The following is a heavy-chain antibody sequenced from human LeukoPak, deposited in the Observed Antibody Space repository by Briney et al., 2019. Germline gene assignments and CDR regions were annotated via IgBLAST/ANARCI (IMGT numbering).Heavy chain of an antibody. V-gene: IGHV1-18*01. Sequence: ASVKVSCKASVHTFTSYDFSWVRQAPGQGLEWMGWISAYNGNTNYAQRLQGRVTMTTDTSTSTVYMELRSLRSDDTAVYYCARDKNWKPDYWGQGTLVTVSS. CDR1: VHTFTSYD. CDR2: ISAYNGNT. J-gene: IGHJ4*02. CDR3: ARDKNWKPDY. D-gene: IGHD1-1*01.